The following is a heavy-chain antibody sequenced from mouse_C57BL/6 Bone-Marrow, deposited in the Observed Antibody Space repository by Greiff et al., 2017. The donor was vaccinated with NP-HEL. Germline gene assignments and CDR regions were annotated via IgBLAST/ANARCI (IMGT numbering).Heavy chain of an antibody. Sequence: LVESGPELVKPGDSVKISCKASGYSFTGYFMNWVMQSHGKSLEWIGRINPYNGDTFYNQKFKGKATLTVDKSSSTAHMELRSLTSEDSAVYYCALYYYGSSFWYFDVWGTGTTVTVSS. CDR1: GYSFTGYF. CDR3: ALYYYGSSFWYFDV. J-gene: IGHJ1*03. D-gene: IGHD1-1*01. V-gene: IGHV1-20*01. CDR2: INPYNGDT.